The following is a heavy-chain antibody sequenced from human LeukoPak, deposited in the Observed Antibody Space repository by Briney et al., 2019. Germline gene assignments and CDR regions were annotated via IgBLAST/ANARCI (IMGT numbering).Heavy chain of an antibody. V-gene: IGHV1-69*06. J-gene: IGHJ3*02. D-gene: IGHD4-23*01. Sequence: SVKVSCKASGGTFISYAISWVRQAPGQGLEWMGGIIPIFGTANYAQKFQGRVTMTEDTSTDTAYMELSSLRSEDTAVYYCATDCGNSGAFDIWGQGTMVTVSS. CDR1: GGTFISYA. CDR3: ATDCGNSGAFDI. CDR2: IIPIFGTA.